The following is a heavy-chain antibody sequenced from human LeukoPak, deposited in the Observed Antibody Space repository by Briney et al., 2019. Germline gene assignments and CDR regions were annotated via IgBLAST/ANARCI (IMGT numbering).Heavy chain of an antibody. CDR1: GFSFSSYD. J-gene: IGHJ4*02. CDR2: MRYDGSNK. V-gene: IGHV3-30*02. Sequence: PGGSLRLSCAASGFSFSSYDMHWVRQAPGKGLEWVAFMRYDGSNKYYADSVKDRVTISRDNSKNTLYLQMNSLRAEDTAVYYCARGDSLYGGYVGYWGQGTLVTVSS. CDR3: ARGDSLYGGYVGY. D-gene: IGHD5-12*01.